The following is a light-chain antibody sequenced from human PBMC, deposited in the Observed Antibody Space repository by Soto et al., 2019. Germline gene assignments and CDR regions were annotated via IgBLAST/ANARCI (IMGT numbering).Light chain of an antibody. Sequence: DIQMTQSPSTLSASVGDRVTITCRASQSISSWLAWYQQKPGKAPKLLIYDASSLESGVPSRFSGSGYGTDFTLSISSLQPEDFATYYCQQLNNFPITFGQGTRLEIK. CDR2: DAS. CDR3: QQLNNFPIT. CDR1: QSISSW. J-gene: IGKJ5*01. V-gene: IGKV1-5*01.